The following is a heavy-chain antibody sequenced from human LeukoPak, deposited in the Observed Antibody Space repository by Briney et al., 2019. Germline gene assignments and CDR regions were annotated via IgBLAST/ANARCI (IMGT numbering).Heavy chain of an antibody. Sequence: SETLSLTCTVSGYSISSGYYWGWIRQPPGKGLEWIGSIYHSGSTYYNPSLKSRVTISVDTSKNQFSLKLSSVTAADTAVYYCARERAYYYDSRGAFDIWGQGTMVTVSS. D-gene: IGHD3-22*01. CDR2: IYHSGST. CDR3: ARERAYYYDSRGAFDI. V-gene: IGHV4-38-2*02. CDR1: GYSISSGYY. J-gene: IGHJ3*02.